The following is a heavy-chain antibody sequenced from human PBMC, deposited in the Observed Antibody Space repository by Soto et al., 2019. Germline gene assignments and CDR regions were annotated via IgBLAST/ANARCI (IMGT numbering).Heavy chain of an antibody. CDR3: AKDTEGDY. J-gene: IGHJ4*02. CDR2: ISYDGSNK. V-gene: IGHV3-30*18. CDR1: GFTFSSYG. Sequence: QVQLVESGGGVVQPGRSLRLSCAASGFTFSSYGMHWVRQAPGKGLEWVAVISYDGSNKYYADSVKGRFTISRDNSKNTLYLQMNSLRAEDTAVYYCAKDTEGDYWGQGTLVTVSS.